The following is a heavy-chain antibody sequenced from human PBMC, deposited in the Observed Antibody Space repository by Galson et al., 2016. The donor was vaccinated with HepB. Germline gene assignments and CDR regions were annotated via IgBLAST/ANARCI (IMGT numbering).Heavy chain of an antibody. Sequence: SLRLSCAASGFTFDAYAMNWVRQAPGKGLEWVSTVSGSGVSTYYADSVKGRFTISRDNSNNTLFLQMDSLGAEDTAIYYCAKDRYCGGGACSWSYFDLWGPGIQVTVSS. J-gene: IGHJ4*02. D-gene: IGHD2-15*01. CDR3: AKDRYCGGGACSWSYFDL. V-gene: IGHV3-23*01. CDR1: GFTFDAYA. CDR2: VSGSGVST.